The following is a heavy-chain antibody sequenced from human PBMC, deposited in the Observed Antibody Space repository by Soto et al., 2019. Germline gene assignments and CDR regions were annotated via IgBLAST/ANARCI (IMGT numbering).Heavy chain of an antibody. V-gene: IGHV4-39*01. CDR3: ARQIYYDSSEVNWFDP. Sequence: SETLSLTCIVSGGSISSYSYYWGWIRQPPGKGLEWIGSIHYSGSTYYNPSLKSRVTISVDTSKNQFSLKLSSVTAADTAVYYCARQIYYDSSEVNWFDPWGQGTLVTVSS. J-gene: IGHJ5*02. CDR1: GGSISSYSYY. D-gene: IGHD3-22*01. CDR2: IHYSGST.